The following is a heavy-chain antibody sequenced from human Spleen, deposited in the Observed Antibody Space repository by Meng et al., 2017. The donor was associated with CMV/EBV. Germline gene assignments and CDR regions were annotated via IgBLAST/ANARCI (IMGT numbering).Heavy chain of an antibody. V-gene: IGHV3-48*04. Sequence: GGSLRLSCAASGFSFSSHSMNWVRQAPGMGLEWVSYISSSGSSIYYADSVKGRFTISRDNAKNSLYLQMNSLRAEDTAVYYCATRGDGSYYYYYGMDVWGQGTTVTVSS. J-gene: IGHJ6*02. CDR3: ATRGDGSYYYYYGMDV. CDR1: GFSFSSHS. D-gene: IGHD1-26*01. CDR2: ISSSGSSI.